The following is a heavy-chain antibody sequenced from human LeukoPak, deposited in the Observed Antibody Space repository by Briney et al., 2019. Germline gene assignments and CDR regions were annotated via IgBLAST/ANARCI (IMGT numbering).Heavy chain of an antibody. J-gene: IGHJ3*02. D-gene: IGHD3-10*01. CDR3: AREGGFSYHDAFDI. V-gene: IGHV3-48*03. Sequence: PGGSLRLSCAASGFTFSSYEMNWVRRAPGKGLEWVSYISSSGSTIYYADSVKGRFTISRDNAKNSLYLQMNSLRAEDTAVYYCAREGGFSYHDAFDIWGQGTMVTVSS. CDR1: GFTFSSYE. CDR2: ISSSGSTI.